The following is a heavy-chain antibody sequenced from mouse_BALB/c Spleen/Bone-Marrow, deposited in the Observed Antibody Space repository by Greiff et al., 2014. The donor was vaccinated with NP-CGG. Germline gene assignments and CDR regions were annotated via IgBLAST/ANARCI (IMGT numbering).Heavy chain of an antibody. CDR3: AAYYYVSSYGFAY. J-gene: IGHJ3*01. CDR1: GFNIKDTY. Sequence: EVQVVESGAELVKPGASVKLSCTASGFNIKDTYMHWVKQRPEQGLEWIGRIDPASGNTKFDPKFQGKATIASDTSSNTAYLQLSSLTSEDTAVYYCAAYYYVSSYGFAYWGQGTLVTVSA. D-gene: IGHD1-1*01. V-gene: IGHV14-3*02. CDR2: IDPASGNT.